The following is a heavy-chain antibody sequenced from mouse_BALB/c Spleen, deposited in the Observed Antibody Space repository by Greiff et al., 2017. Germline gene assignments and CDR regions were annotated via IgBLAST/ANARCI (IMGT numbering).Heavy chain of an antibody. D-gene: IGHD1-1*01. CDR2: IWAGGST. CDR1: GFSLTSYG. J-gene: IGHJ4*01. V-gene: IGHV2-9*02. Sequence: VMLVESGPGLVAPSQSLSITCTVSGFSLTSYGVPWVRQPPGKGLEWLGVIWAGGSTNYNSALMSRLSISKDNSKSQVFLKMNSLQTDDTAMYYCARETTVVARSYAMDYWGQGTSVTVSS. CDR3: ARETTVVARSYAMDY.